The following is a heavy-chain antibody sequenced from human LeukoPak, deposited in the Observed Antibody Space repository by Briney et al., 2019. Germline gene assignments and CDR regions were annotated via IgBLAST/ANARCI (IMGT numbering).Heavy chain of an antibody. J-gene: IGHJ4*02. Sequence: GGSLRLSCAASGFTFSNYWMHWVRQAPGKGLVWVSRINSDGINTSYADSVKGRFTISRDNAKNTLNLQMNSLRADDTAVYYCASGVCSSTSCLIEYWGQGTLVTVSS. CDR3: ASGVCSSTSCLIEY. CDR2: INSDGINT. V-gene: IGHV3-74*01. CDR1: GFTFSNYW. D-gene: IGHD2-2*01.